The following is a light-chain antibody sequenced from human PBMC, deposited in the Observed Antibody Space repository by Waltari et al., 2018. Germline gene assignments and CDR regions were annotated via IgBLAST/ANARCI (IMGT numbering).Light chain of an antibody. CDR2: EVS. J-gene: IGLJ1*01. V-gene: IGLV2-14*01. CDR3: TVHASGSTTV. CDR1: SSDVGTYRY. Sequence: QSALTQTASVSGSPGQSITISCTGTSSDVGTYRYYSWYQQHPGKVPKLLIYEVSNRPSGVSNRFSGSKSGNTASLTISGLQAEDEADYYCTVHASGSTTVFGTGTKVTVL.